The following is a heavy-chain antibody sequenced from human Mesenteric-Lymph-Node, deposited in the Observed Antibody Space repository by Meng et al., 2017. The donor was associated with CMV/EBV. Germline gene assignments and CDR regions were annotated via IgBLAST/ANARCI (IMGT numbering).Heavy chain of an antibody. Sequence: SETLSLTCAVSGGSISSYNWNWIRQSPGKGLEWIGNIFYTGSTNYNPSLKGRVTISVDTSKSQISLKMRSVTTADTAVYYCAREDSYYAMDVWGQGTTVTVSS. J-gene: IGHJ6*02. CDR3: AREDSYYAMDV. CDR2: IFYTGST. CDR1: GGSISSYN. V-gene: IGHV4-59*01.